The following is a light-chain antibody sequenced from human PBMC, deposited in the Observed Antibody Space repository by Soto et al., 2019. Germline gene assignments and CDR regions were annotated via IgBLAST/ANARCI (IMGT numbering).Light chain of an antibody. Sequence: DVVLTQSPPSLPVTLGQPASISCRSSQSLVDSDGNTYLNWFHQRPGQSPRRLFYNVSNRDYGGPERFSGSGSGPDFTLTSSGVEAEDVGVYYCMQHPHCPCTFGKGTNVE. CDR1: QSLVDSDGNTY. J-gene: IGKJ1*01. V-gene: IGKV2-30*01. CDR3: MQHPHCPCT. CDR2: NVS.